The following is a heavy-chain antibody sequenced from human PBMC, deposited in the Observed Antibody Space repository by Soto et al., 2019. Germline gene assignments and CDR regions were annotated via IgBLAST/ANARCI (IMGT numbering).Heavy chain of an antibody. CDR2: IIPIFGTA. CDR3: ARGGRYSSSSWAYYYYYGMDV. D-gene: IGHD6-6*01. J-gene: IGHJ6*02. Sequence: SVKVSCKASGGTFSSYAISWVRQAPGQGLEWRGGIIPIFGTANYAQKFQGRVTITADESTSTAYMELSSLRSEDTAVYYCARGGRYSSSSWAYYYYYGMDVWGQGTTVTVSS. CDR1: GGTFSSYA. V-gene: IGHV1-69*13.